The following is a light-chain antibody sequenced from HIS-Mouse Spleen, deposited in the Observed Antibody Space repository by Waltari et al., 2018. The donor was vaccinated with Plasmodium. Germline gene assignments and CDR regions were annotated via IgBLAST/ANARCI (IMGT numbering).Light chain of an antibody. Sequence: IQMTQSPSSLSASVGARVTTTCQASQDISNYLNWYQQKPGKAPKLLIYDASNLETGVPSRFSGSGSGTDFTFTISSLQPEDIATYYCQQYDNLPLTFGGGTKVEIK. J-gene: IGKJ4*01. CDR2: DAS. CDR1: QDISNY. V-gene: IGKV1-33*01. CDR3: QQYDNLPLT.